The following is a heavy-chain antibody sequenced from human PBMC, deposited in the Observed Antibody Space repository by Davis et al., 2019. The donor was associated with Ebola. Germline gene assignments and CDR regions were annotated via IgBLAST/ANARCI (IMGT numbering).Heavy chain of an antibody. CDR3: ARDLYSSGLEDY. CDR2: ISSSGSTT. CDR1: GFTFSSYW. J-gene: IGHJ4*02. D-gene: IGHD6-19*01. V-gene: IGHV3-11*01. Sequence: GESLKISCAASGFTFSSYWMSWIRQAPGKGLEWVSYISSSGSTTYYADSVKGRFTISRDNAKNSLYLQVNSLRAEDTAVYYCARDLYSSGLEDYWGQGTLVTVSS.